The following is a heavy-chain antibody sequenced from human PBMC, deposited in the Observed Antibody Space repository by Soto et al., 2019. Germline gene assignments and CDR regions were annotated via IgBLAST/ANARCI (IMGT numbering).Heavy chain of an antibody. J-gene: IGHJ5*02. CDR3: ARALGGWSSSYNWFDP. V-gene: IGHV3-13*01. CDR1: GFTFSSYD. CDR2: IGTAGDT. Sequence: GGSLRLSCAASGFTFSSYDMHWVRQATGKGLEWVSAIGTAGDTYYPGSVKGRFTISRENAKNSLYLQMNSLRAGDTAVYYCARALGGWSSSYNWFDPWGQGTLVTVSS. D-gene: IGHD6-13*01.